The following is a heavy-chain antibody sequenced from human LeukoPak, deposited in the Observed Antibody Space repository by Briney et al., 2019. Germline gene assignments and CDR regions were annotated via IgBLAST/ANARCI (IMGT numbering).Heavy chain of an antibody. Sequence: GASVKVSCKASGYTFTSYDINWVRQATGQGLEWMGWMNPNSGNTGYAQKFQGRVTMTRNTSISTAYMELSSLRSEDTAVYYCARGIYDSSDFEYFQHWGQGTLVTVSS. D-gene: IGHD3-22*01. CDR1: GYTFTSYD. V-gene: IGHV1-8*01. CDR2: MNPNSGNT. J-gene: IGHJ1*01. CDR3: ARGIYDSSDFEYFQH.